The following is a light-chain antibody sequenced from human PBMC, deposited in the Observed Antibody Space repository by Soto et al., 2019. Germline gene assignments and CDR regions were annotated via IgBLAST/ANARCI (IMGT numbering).Light chain of an antibody. CDR3: SSYTSSYTLV. Sequence: QSALTQPASVSGSPGQSITISCTGTSSDVGGYNYVSWYQHYPGKAPKLMIYDVNSRPSGVSNRFSGSKSGNTASLTISGLQAEDEYDYYCSSYTSSYTLVFGGGTKVTVL. CDR2: DVN. V-gene: IGLV2-14*03. CDR1: SSDVGGYNY. J-gene: IGLJ2*01.